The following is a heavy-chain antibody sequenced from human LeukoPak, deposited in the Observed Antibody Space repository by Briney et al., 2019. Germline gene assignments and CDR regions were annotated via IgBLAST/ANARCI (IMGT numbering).Heavy chain of an antibody. CDR2: ISDSSTNI. CDR3: GGFGKYGSWYFDY. J-gene: IGHJ4*02. Sequence: GGSLRLPCAASGFTFRSYSLNWVRQAPGKGLEGVSYISDSSTNIQYPDSVKGRFTISRDNAKNSLPLQMNSLRAEDTAVYYCGGFGKYGSWYFDYWGQGTLVTVSS. CDR1: GFTFRSYS. D-gene: IGHD3-10*01. V-gene: IGHV3-48*04.